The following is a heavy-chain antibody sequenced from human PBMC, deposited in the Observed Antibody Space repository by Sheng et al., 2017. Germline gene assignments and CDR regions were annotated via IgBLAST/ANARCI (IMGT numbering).Heavy chain of an antibody. CDR2: ISGSGGST. Sequence: EVQLLESGGGLLQPGGSLRLSCAASGFSFSTYAMSWVRQAPGKGLEWVSGISGSGGSTYYADSVKGRFTISRDNSKNTLYLQMNSLRAEDTAVYYCGKRERDFWSGYLDYWGQGTLVTVSS. CDR3: GKRERDFWSGYLDY. V-gene: IGHV3-23*01. D-gene: IGHD3-3*01. J-gene: IGHJ4*02. CDR1: GFSFSTYA.